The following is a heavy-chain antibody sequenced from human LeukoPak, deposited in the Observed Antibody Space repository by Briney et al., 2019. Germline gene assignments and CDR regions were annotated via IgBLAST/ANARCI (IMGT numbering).Heavy chain of an antibody. J-gene: IGHJ4*02. V-gene: IGHV4-59*08. Sequence: PSETLSLTCTVSGGSISSYYWSWIRQPPGKGLEWIGYIYYSGSTNYNPSLKSRVTISVDTSKNQFSLKLSSVTAADTAVYYCARITDYGDYPPSFDYWGQGTLVTVSS. CDR3: ARITDYGDYPPSFDY. CDR2: IYYSGST. D-gene: IGHD4-17*01. CDR1: GGSISSYY.